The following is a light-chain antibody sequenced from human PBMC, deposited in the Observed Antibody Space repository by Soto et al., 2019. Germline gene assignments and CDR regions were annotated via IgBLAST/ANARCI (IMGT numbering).Light chain of an antibody. V-gene: IGKV2-28*01. CDR3: MQALQTRT. CDR1: QSLLHSNGYNY. CDR2: LGS. J-gene: IGKJ1*01. Sequence: DIVMTQSPLSLPVTPGEPASISCRSSQSLLHSNGYNYLDWYLQKPGQSPQLLIYLGSYRASGVPDRFSGSGSGTDFTLKISRVEAEDVGVYYCMQALQTRTFXQGTKADIK.